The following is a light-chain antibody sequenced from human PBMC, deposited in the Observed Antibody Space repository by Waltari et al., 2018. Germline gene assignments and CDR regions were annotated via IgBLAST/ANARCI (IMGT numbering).Light chain of an antibody. CDR3: ATWDDRLSGWL. CDR1: SSNIGSQY. CDR2: KND. Sequence: QSVLTQTPSASGTPGQRVTISCSGSSSNIGSQYVYWYQQLPGTAPKLLIYKNDQRPSGVPDRFSGSKSGTSASLAISRLRSEDEADYYCATWDDRLSGWLFGGGTK. V-gene: IGLV1-47*01. J-gene: IGLJ3*02.